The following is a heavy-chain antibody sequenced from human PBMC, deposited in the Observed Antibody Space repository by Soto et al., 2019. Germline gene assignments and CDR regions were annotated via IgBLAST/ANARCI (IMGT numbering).Heavy chain of an antibody. Sequence: PSETLSLTCTVSGGSISSYYWSWIRQPPGKGLEWIGYIYYSGSTNYNPSLKSRVTISVDTSKNQFSLKLSSVTAADTAVYYCAKYNDYGDSGWFDPWGQGTLVTVSS. CDR3: AKYNDYGDSGWFDP. J-gene: IGHJ5*02. CDR1: GGSISSYY. D-gene: IGHD4-17*01. V-gene: IGHV4-59*08. CDR2: IYYSGST.